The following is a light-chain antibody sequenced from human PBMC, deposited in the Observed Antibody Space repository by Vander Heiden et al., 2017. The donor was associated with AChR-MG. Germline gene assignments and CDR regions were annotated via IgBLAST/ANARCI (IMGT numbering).Light chain of an antibody. J-gene: IGKJ4*01. Sequence: DIQMTQSPYSLSASVGDRVTITCRASQSISSYLNWYQQKPGKAPKLLIYAASSLQSGVPSRFSGSGSGTDFTLTISSLQPEDFATYYCQQSDSTPQTFGGGTKVEIK. CDR3: QQSDSTPQT. CDR1: QSISSY. CDR2: AAS. V-gene: IGKV1-39*01.